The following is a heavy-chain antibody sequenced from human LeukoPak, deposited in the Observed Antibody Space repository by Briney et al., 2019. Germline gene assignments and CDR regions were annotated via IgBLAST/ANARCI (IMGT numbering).Heavy chain of an antibody. Sequence: GGSLRLSCAASGFTFSSYAMSWVRQAPGKGVEWVSSIGGSGDNTFYADSVKYRFTISRDNSKNTLYLQMNSLRDEDTAVYYCAKHLGYSSSHMDYWGQGTLVTASS. D-gene: IGHD6-13*01. CDR1: GFTFSSYA. CDR3: AKHLGYSSSHMDY. V-gene: IGHV3-23*01. CDR2: IGGSGDNT. J-gene: IGHJ4*02.